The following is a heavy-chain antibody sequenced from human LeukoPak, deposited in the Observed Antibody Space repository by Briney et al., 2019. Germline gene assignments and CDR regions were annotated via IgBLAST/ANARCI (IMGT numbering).Heavy chain of an antibody. J-gene: IGHJ4*02. CDR2: INPNSGGT. D-gene: IGHD3-22*01. CDR1: GYTFTGYY. V-gene: IGHV1-2*02. Sequence: ASVTVSCKASGYTFTGYYMNWVRQAPGQGLEWMGWINPNSGGTNYAQKFQGRVTMTRDTSISTAYLELSRLRSDNTAVYFCARNYYDSSGYSTSDYWGQGTLVTVSS. CDR3: ARNYYDSSGYSTSDY.